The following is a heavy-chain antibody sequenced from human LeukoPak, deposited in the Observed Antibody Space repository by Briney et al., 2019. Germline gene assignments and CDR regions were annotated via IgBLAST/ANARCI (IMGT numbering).Heavy chain of an antibody. J-gene: IGHJ4*02. CDR1: GFTFDDYA. V-gene: IGHV3-9*01. Sequence: PGGSLRLSCAASGFTFDDYAMHWVRQAPGKGLEWVSGISWNSGSIGYADSVKGRFTISRDNAKNSLYLQMNSLRAEDTALYYCAKPQNSMVRGVIVSWGQGTLVTVSS. CDR3: AKPQNSMVRGVIVS. CDR2: ISWNSGSI. D-gene: IGHD3-10*01.